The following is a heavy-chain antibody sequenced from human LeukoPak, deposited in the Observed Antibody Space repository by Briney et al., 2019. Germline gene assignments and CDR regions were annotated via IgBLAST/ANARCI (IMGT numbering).Heavy chain of an antibody. D-gene: IGHD1-7*01. Sequence: SETLSLTCTVSGGSISSSSYYWGWIRQPPGKGLEWLGSIYYGGNTYYNPSLKSRVTISVDTSKNQFSLKLSSVTAADTAVYYCASQKTTSRFDPWGQGTLVTVSS. V-gene: IGHV4-39*01. J-gene: IGHJ5*02. CDR2: IYYGGNT. CDR1: GGSISSSSYY. CDR3: ASQKTTSRFDP.